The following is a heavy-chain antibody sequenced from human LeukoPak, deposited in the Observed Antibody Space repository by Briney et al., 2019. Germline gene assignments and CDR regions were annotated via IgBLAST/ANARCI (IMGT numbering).Heavy chain of an antibody. J-gene: IGHJ6*02. CDR3: AKDGYSSGWYQSYYYYGMDV. Sequence: GRSLRLSCAASGFTFSSYAMSWVRQAPGKGLEWVSAISGSGGSTYYADSVKGRFTISRDNSKNTLYLQMNSLRAEDTAVYYCAKDGYSSGWYQSYYYYGMDVWGQGTTVTVSS. CDR2: ISGSGGST. D-gene: IGHD6-19*01. V-gene: IGHV3-23*01. CDR1: GFTFSSYA.